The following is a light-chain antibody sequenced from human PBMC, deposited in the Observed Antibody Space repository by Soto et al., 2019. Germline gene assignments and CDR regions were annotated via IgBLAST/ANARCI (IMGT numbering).Light chain of an antibody. CDR3: QQRSSWPRT. Sequence: DIVLTQSPATLSLSPGERATLSCRASQSVGSYLTWYQQKPGQAPRLLIYETSKRATGIPARFSGSGSGTDFTLTISSLEPEDFAVYYCQQRSSWPRTFGQGTKVEIK. V-gene: IGKV3-11*01. CDR1: QSVGSY. CDR2: ETS. J-gene: IGKJ1*01.